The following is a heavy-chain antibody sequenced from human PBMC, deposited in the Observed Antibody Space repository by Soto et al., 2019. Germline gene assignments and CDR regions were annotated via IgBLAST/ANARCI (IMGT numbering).Heavy chain of an antibody. CDR3: VSLQTSGWPGVH. V-gene: IGHV1-2*02. J-gene: IGHJ4*02. CDR1: GYSFSGYY. D-gene: IGHD6-25*01. Sequence: GASVKVSCKASGYSFSGYYIQWVRQAPGQGPEWLGWMYPNTETTDSSKKFQGRVTMASDMSTRTVYMELRDLRSDVTAVYYCVSLQTSGWPGVHWGQGTLVTVSS. CDR2: MYPNTETT.